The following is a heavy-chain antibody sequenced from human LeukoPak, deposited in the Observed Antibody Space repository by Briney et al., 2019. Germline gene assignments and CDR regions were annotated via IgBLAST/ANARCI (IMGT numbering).Heavy chain of an antibody. D-gene: IGHD3-22*01. CDR1: GFTFSSYA. CDR3: AKGVTMIVVVIFDY. CDR2: ISGSSGST. Sequence: PGGSLRLSCAASGFTFSSYAMSWVRQAPGKGLEWVSAISGSSGSTYYADSVKGRFTISRDNSKNTLYLQMNSLRAEDTAVYYCAKGVTMIVVVIFDYWGQGTLVTVSS. V-gene: IGHV3-23*01. J-gene: IGHJ4*02.